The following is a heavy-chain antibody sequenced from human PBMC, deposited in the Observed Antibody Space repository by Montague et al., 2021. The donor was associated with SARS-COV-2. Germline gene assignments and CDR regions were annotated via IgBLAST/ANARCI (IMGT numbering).Heavy chain of an antibody. J-gene: IGHJ4*02. CDR2: IKQDGSEK. CDR1: GFSFSSYW. D-gene: IGHD6-13*01. Sequence: SLSLSCAASGFSFSSYWMSWVRQAPGKGLEWVAHIKQDGSEKYYVDSVKGRFTISRDNAKHSLYLQMSSLRAEDTAVYYCARVPSSSWYFEYWGQGTLVTVSS. V-gene: IGHV3-7*01. CDR3: ARVPSSSWYFEY.